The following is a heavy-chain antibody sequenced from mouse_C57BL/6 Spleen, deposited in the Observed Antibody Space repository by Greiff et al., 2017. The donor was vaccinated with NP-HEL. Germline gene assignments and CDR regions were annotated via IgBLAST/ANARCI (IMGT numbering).Heavy chain of an antibody. D-gene: IGHD4-1*01. CDR3: ARGLTGLDY. CDR1: GFTFSDYG. V-gene: IGHV5-17*01. J-gene: IGHJ2*01. Sequence: EVQVVESGGGLVKPGGSLKLSCAASGFTFSDYGMHWVRQAPEKGLEWVAYISSGSSTIYYADTVKGRFTISRDNAKNTLFLQMTSLRSEDTAMYYCARGLTGLDYWGQGTTLTVSS. CDR2: ISSGSSTI.